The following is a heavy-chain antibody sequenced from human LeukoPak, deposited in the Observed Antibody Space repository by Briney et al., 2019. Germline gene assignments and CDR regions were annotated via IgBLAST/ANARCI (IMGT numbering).Heavy chain of an antibody. CDR2: ISGSGGST. Sequence: GGSLRLSCAASGFTFSSYAMSWVRQVPGKGLEWVSAISGSGGSTYYADSVKGRFTISRDNSKNTLYLQMNSLRAEDTAVYYCAKAGDSSSWSDYFDYWGQGTLVTVSS. J-gene: IGHJ4*02. CDR3: AKAGDSSSWSDYFDY. V-gene: IGHV3-23*01. CDR1: GFTFSSYA. D-gene: IGHD6-13*01.